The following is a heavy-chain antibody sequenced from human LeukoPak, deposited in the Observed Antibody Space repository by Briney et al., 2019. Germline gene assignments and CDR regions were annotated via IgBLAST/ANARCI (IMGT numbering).Heavy chain of an antibody. CDR3: ARVSRRRGYYYYGMDV. V-gene: IGHV1-18*01. J-gene: IGHJ6*02. D-gene: IGHD3-16*01. CDR2: ISAYNGNT. CDR1: GYTFTSYG. Sequence: ASVRVSCKASGYTFTSYGISWVRQATGQGLEWMGWISAYNGNTNYAQKLQGRVTMTTDTSTSTAYMELRSLRSDDTAVYYCARVSRRRGYYYYGMDVWGQGTTVTVSS.